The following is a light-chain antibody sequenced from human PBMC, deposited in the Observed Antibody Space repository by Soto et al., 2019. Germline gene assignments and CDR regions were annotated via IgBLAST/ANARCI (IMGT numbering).Light chain of an antibody. J-gene: IGKJ3*01. CDR1: QSVSTY. CDR2: DAS. V-gene: IGKV3-11*01. CDR3: QRRSNWPIT. Sequence: EIVLTQSPATLSLSPGERATLSCRASQSVSTYLAWYQLKPGQAPRLLIYDASNRAPGIPDRFSGSGSGTDFMLTISSLQPEDVALYFCQRRSNWPITFGPGTKVDIK.